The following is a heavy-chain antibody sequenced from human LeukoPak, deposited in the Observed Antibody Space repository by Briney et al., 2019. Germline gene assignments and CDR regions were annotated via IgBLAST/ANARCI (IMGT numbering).Heavy chain of an antibody. CDR1: GGSISSYY. V-gene: IGHV4-59*12. D-gene: IGHD1-1*01. J-gene: IGHJ5*02. CDR3: ARDGGTGTLGP. Sequence: SETLSLTCTVSGGSISSYYWSWIRQPPGKGLEWIGYIYYSGSTNYNPSLKSRVTISVDTSKNQFSLKLSSVTAADTAVYYCARDGGTGTLGPWGQGTLVTVSS. CDR2: IYYSGST.